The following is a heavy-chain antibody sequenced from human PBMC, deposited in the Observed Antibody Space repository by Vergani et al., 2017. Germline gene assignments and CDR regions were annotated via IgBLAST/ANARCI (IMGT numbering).Heavy chain of an antibody. CDR3: ARDPRGYGGDPEDYYYGMDV. J-gene: IGHJ6*02. D-gene: IGHD2-21*02. CDR1: GATFRSNT. V-gene: IGHV1-69*08. CDR2: IIPVLGKT. Sequence: QVQLVQSGAEVKKPGSSVKVSCKASGATFRSNTISWVRQVPGQGLEWMGRIIPVLGKTKYAQDFQGRFTITADTSTSTAYMELTSLRAQDTAVYYCARDPRGYGGDPEDYYYGMDVWGQGTTVTVSS.